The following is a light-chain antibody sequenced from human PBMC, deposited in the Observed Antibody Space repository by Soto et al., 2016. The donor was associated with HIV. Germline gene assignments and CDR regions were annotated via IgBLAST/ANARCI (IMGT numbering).Light chain of an antibody. V-gene: IGLV3-21*03. CDR3: QVRDSSTNHVV. J-gene: IGLJ2*01. Sequence: YVLSQSPSVSVAPGKTAKITCGGQNVENTRVHWYQQKAGQAPVLVVHDDSERPSGIPDRFSGSKSENTATLTINRVEAGDEADYFCQVRDSSTNHVVFGGGTKLTVL. CDR2: DDS. CDR1: NVENTR.